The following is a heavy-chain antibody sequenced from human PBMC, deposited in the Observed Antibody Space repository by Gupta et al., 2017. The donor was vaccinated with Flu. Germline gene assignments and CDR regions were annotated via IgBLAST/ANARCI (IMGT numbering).Heavy chain of an antibody. J-gene: IGHJ4*02. D-gene: IGHD6-13*01. CDR3: ARGTYSSSWSSNFDS. CDR1: YF. Sequence: YFWSWIRQSPGKGLEWIGEINRSGSTTYNPSLERRVTISVDASKSQFFLKVTSVTAADTAIYYCARGTYSSSWSSNFDSWGQGTLVTVS. CDR2: INRSGST. V-gene: IGHV4-34*01.